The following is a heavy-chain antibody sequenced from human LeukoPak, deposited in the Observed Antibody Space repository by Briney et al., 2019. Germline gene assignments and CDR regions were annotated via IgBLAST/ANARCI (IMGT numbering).Heavy chain of an antibody. Sequence: GGSLRLSCAASGFTFTSYTMNWVRQAPGKGLEWVSSISSSGNYIYYADSVKGRFTISRDNARISLYLQMNSLRAEDTAVYYCARGGRGTIIMIVVAALDYWGQGTLVTVSS. CDR3: ARGGRGTIIMIVVAALDY. J-gene: IGHJ4*02. CDR1: GFTFTSYT. D-gene: IGHD3-22*01. CDR2: ISSSGNYI. V-gene: IGHV3-21*01.